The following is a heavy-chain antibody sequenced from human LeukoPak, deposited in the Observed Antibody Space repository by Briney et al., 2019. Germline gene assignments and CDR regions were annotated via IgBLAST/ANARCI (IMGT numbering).Heavy chain of an antibody. D-gene: IGHD6-13*01. Sequence: PGGSLRLSCAASGFTFISYDMNWLRQAPGKGLEWVSYISSSGTTVYYADSVKGRFTISRDNAKNSLYLQMNSLRAEDTAVCYCARALPSSWYYFDYWGQGTLVTVSS. CDR3: ARALPSSWYYFDY. V-gene: IGHV3-48*03. CDR1: GFTFISYD. CDR2: ISSSGTTV. J-gene: IGHJ4*02.